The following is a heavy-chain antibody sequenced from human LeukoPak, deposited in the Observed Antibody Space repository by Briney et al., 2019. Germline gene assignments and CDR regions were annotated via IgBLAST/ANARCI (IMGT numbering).Heavy chain of an antibody. J-gene: IGHJ3*02. V-gene: IGHV3-74*01. CDR1: GFTFSSYW. D-gene: IGHD3-10*01. CDR2: INSDGSST. Sequence: GGSLRLSCAASGFTFSSYWMHWVRQAPGKGLVWVSRINSDGSSTNYADSVKGRFTISRDNAKNSLYLQMNSLRAEDTAVYYCARAEGFYNDAFDIWGQGTMVTVSS. CDR3: ARAEGFYNDAFDI.